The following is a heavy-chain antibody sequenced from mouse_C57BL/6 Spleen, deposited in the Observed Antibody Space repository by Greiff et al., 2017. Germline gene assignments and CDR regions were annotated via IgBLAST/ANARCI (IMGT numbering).Heavy chain of an antibody. CDR3: VKSYLNYFDY. J-gene: IGHJ2*01. V-gene: IGHV10-1*01. CDR1: GFSFNTYA. D-gene: IGHD2-12*01. Sequence: EVKLVESGGGLVQPKGSLKLSCAASGFSFNTYAMNWVRQAPGKGLEWVARIRSKSNNYATYYADSVKDRFTISRDDSESMLYLQMNNLKTEDTAMYYCVKSYLNYFDYWGQGTTLTVSS. CDR2: IRSKSNNYAT.